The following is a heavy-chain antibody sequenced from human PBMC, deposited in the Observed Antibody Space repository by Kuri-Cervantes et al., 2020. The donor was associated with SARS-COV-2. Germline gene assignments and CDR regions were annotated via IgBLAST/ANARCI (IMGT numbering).Heavy chain of an antibody. D-gene: IGHD2/OR15-2a*01. CDR2: VYSSGGT. CDR1: GGSISGYY. V-gene: IGHV4-4*07. CDR3: ARGILGDDSIHYGMDV. J-gene: IGHJ6*02. Sequence: GSLRLSCTLHGGSISGYYWSWIRQSAGKGLEFIGRVYSSGGTNYNPSLESRVTMSIDTAKNQVSLRLTSVTAADTAVYYCARGILGDDSIHYGMDVWGQGTSVTVSS.